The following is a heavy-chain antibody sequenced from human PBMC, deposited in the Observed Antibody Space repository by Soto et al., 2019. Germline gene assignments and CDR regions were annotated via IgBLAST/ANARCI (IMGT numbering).Heavy chain of an antibody. CDR1: GGTFSSYA. J-gene: IGHJ6*02. Sequence: QVQLVQSGAEVKKPGPSVKVSCKASGGTFSSYAISWVRQAPGQGLEWMGGVIPIFGTANYAQKFQGRVTITADESTSTAYMELSSLRSEDPAVYYCASDRADAEYPPTQISYYGMDVWGQGTTVTVSS. V-gene: IGHV1-69*01. CDR3: ASDRADAEYPPTQISYYGMDV. D-gene: IGHD2-2*01. CDR2: VIPIFGTA.